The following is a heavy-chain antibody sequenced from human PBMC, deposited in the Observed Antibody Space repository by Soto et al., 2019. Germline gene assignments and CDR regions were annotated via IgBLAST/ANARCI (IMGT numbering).Heavy chain of an antibody. D-gene: IGHD6-13*01. CDR1: GGSISSGGYY. J-gene: IGHJ5*02. CDR2: IYYSGST. Sequence: SETLSLTCTVSGGSISSGGYYWSWIRQHPGKGLEWIGYIYYSGSTYYNPSLKSRVTISVDTSKNQFSLKLSSVTAADTAVYYCARPNLYSSSWYQHWFDPWGQGTLVTVSS. CDR3: ARPNLYSSSWYQHWFDP. V-gene: IGHV4-31*03.